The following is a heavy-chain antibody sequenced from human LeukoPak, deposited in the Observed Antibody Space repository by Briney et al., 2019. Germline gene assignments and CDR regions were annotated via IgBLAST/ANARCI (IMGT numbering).Heavy chain of an antibody. CDR2: ISYDGSNK. V-gene: IGHV3-30-3*01. CDR3: ARESYYDSSSDY. D-gene: IGHD3-22*01. Sequence: PGRSLRLSCAASGFTFSSYAMHWVRQAPGKGLEWVAVISYDGSNKYYADSVKGRFTIPRDNSKNTLYLQMNSLRAEDTAVYYCARESYYDSSSDYWGQGTLVTVSS. J-gene: IGHJ4*02. CDR1: GFTFSSYA.